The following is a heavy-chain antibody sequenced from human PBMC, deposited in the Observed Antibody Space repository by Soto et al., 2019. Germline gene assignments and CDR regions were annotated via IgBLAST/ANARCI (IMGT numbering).Heavy chain of an antibody. CDR1: GFTFSSYG. V-gene: IGHV3-33*01. CDR2: IWYDGSNK. J-gene: IGHJ4*02. D-gene: IGHD6-13*01. Sequence: GGSLRLSXAASGFTFSSYGMHWVRQAPGKGLEWVAVIWYDGSNKYYADSVKGRFTISRDNSKNTLYLQMNSLRSEDTAVYYCARDLSSSWYAGGPAYYFDYWGQGTLVTVSS. CDR3: ARDLSSSWYAGGPAYYFDY.